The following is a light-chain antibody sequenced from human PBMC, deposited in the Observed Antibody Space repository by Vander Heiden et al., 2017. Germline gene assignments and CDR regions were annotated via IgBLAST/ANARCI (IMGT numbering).Light chain of an antibody. CDR3: QARDSSTGV. CDR1: KLGNKS. CDR2: QDN. J-gene: IGLJ2*01. V-gene: IGLV3-1*01. Sequence: SYELTHPTSVTVSPGKTASITCSGDKLGNKSACWYQHKPGHSHGLVTDQDNKRPSGIPERFSCSNSGNTATRTISGTQSMDEADYYCQARDSSTGVFGGGTKLTVL.